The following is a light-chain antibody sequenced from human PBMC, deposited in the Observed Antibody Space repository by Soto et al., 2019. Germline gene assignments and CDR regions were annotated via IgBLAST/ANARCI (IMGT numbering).Light chain of an antibody. J-gene: IGKJ1*01. CDR3: QQYNSYST. CDR2: HAS. Sequence: DIQMTQSPSTLPASVGDRVTITCRASQSISSWLAWYQQKPGKAPKLLIYHASILESGVPSRFSGSGSGTEFTLTISSLQPDDFATYYCQQYNSYSTFGQGTKVDI. CDR1: QSISSW. V-gene: IGKV1-5*01.